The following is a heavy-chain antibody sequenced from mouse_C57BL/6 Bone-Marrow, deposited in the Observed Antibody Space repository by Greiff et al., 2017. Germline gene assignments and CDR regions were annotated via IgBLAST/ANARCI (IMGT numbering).Heavy chain of an antibody. J-gene: IGHJ4*01. CDR2: IHPSDSDT. Sequence: QVQLQHPGAELVKPGASVKVSCKASGYTFTSYWMHWVKQRPGQGLEWIGRIHPSDSDTNYNQKFKGKATLTVDKSSSTAYMQLSSLTSEDSAVYYCAIYLWLRRGGYYYAMDYWGQGTSVTVSS. D-gene: IGHD2-2*01. V-gene: IGHV1-74*01. CDR1: GYTFTSYW. CDR3: AIYLWLRRGGYYYAMDY.